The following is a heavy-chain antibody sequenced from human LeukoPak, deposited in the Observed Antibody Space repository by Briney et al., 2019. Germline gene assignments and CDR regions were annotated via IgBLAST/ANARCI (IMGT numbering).Heavy chain of an antibody. CDR2: ISYDGSNK. Sequence: GGSLRLSCAASGFTFSSYAMHWVRQAPGNGLEWVAVISYDGSNKYYADSVKGRFTISRDNSKNTLYLQMNSLRAEDTAVYYCAREGLIGFDILTGPYYFDYWGQGTLVTVSS. V-gene: IGHV3-30*04. J-gene: IGHJ4*02. CDR3: AREGLIGFDILTGPYYFDY. CDR1: GFTFSSYA. D-gene: IGHD3-9*01.